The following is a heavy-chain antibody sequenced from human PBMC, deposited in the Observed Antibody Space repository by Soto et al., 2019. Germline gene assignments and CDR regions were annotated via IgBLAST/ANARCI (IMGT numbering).Heavy chain of an antibody. CDR3: ASHYHDYGDPFDY. CDR1: GGSISSYY. D-gene: IGHD4-17*01. V-gene: IGHV4-59*08. Sequence: SETLSLTCTVSGGSISSYYWRWIRQPPGKGLEWIGYIYYSGSTSYNPSLKSRVTISVDTSKNQFSLKLSSVTAADMAVYYCASHYHDYGDPFDYWGQGTLVTVSS. CDR2: IYYSGST. J-gene: IGHJ4*02.